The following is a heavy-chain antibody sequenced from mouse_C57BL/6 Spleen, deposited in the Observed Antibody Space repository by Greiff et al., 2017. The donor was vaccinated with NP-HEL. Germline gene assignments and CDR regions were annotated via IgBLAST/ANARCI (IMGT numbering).Heavy chain of an antibody. CDR2: INPNNGGT. CDR3: ARDNGSSQGFDY. CDR1: GYTFTDYN. D-gene: IGHD1-1*01. J-gene: IGHJ2*01. V-gene: IGHV1-22*01. Sequence: VQLQQSGPELVKPGASVKMSCKASGYTFTDYNMHWVKQSHGKSLEWIGYINPNNGGTSYNQKFKGKATLTVNKSSSTAYMELRSLTSEDSAVYYCARDNGSSQGFDYWGQGTTLTVSS.